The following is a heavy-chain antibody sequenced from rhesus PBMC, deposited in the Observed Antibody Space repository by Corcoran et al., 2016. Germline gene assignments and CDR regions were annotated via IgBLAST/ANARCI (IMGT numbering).Heavy chain of an antibody. CDR2: IYGGSGNT. V-gene: IGHV4S7*01. Sequence: QVQLQESGPGLVKPSETLSLTCAVSVGSISVNYYWTWIRHPPGMGLEWIGKIYGGSGNTYYNPSLKSRVSISKDTSKNQFSLKVSSVTAADTAVFYCARVGISAGHQGDLWGQGLLVTVSA. CDR1: VGSISVNYY. J-gene: IGHJ4*01. D-gene: IGHD6-13*01. CDR3: ARVGISAGHQGDL.